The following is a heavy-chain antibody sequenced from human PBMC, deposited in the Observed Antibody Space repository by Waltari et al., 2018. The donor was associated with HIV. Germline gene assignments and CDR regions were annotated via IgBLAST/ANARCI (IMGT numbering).Heavy chain of an antibody. CDR2: IKQDGSEK. CDR3: TRDGSGWSNY. J-gene: IGHJ4*02. Sequence: EVQLVESGGGLVQPGGSLRLSCAASVFTFSPYWIGWVRQAPGKGLEWVANIKQDGSEKFYLDSVKGRFTISRDNAKNSIYLQMNSLTAEDTAIYYCTRDGSGWSNYWGQGTLVTVSS. V-gene: IGHV3-7*01. D-gene: IGHD6-19*01. CDR1: VFTFSPYW.